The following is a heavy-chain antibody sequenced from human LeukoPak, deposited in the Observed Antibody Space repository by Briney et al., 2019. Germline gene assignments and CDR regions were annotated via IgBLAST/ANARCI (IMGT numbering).Heavy chain of an antibody. D-gene: IGHD3-22*01. V-gene: IGHV3-64D*09. Sequence: GGSLRLSCSASGFTFSSYAMHWVRQAPGKGLEYVSAINSNGGTTYYSDSVKGRFTISRDNSKNTLYLQMSSLRAEDTAVYYCVIMGTYYYDSSGSDYWGQGTLVTVSS. CDR3: VIMGTYYYDSSGSDY. CDR1: GFTFSSYA. J-gene: IGHJ4*02. CDR2: INSNGGTT.